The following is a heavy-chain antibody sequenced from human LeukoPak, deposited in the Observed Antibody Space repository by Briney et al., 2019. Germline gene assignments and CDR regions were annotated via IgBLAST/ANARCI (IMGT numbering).Heavy chain of an antibody. CDR2: INPNSGGT. CDR3: ARQDWQTQNDY. J-gene: IGHJ4*02. CDR1: GYTFTGYY. Sequence: GASVKVSCKASGYTFTGYYMHWVRQAPGQGLEWMGWINPNSGGTNYAQKLQGRVTMTTDTSTSTAYMGLRSLRSDDTAVYYCARQDWQTQNDYWGQGTLVTVSS. V-gene: IGHV1-2*02. D-gene: IGHD3-9*01.